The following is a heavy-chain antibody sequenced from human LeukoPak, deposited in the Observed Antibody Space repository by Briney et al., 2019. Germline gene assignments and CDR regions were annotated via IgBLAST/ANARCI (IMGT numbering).Heavy chain of an antibody. Sequence: SETLSLTCAVFGGSFSDFYWSWIRQTPGKGLEWIGEVDHTGGTKYNSSLKSRVTISVDTSKNQFSLKLSSVTAADTAVYYCARLTTTSPEDFWGQGTLVTVSS. J-gene: IGHJ4*02. CDR3: ARLTTTSPEDF. CDR2: VDHTGGT. CDR1: GGSFSDFY. V-gene: IGHV4-34*01. D-gene: IGHD4-11*01.